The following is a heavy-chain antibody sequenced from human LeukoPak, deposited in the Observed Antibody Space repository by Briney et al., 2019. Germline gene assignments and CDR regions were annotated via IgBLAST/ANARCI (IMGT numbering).Heavy chain of an antibody. CDR2: ITSSTYTI. J-gene: IGHJ3*02. D-gene: IGHD2-2*01. V-gene: IGHV3-48*02. CDR1: GITFSSYH. CDR3: ARSTQRAFDI. Sequence: GGSLRLSRAASGITFSSYHMNWVRQAPGKGLEWVSYITSSTYTISYADSVQGRFTISRDNAKNSLYLQMNSLRDEDTAVYYCARSTQRAFDIWGQGTVVTVSS.